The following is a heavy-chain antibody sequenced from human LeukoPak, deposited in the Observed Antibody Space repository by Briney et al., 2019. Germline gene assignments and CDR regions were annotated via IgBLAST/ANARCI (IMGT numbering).Heavy chain of an antibody. Sequence: ASVKVSCKASGYTFTSYGISWVRQAPGQGLEWMGWISAYNGNTNYAQKLQGTVTITTDTSTSTVYMELRSLRSDDPAVYYCETGIVGARGDYWGQGTLVTVSS. CDR3: ETGIVGARGDY. CDR1: GYTFTSYG. J-gene: IGHJ4*02. CDR2: ISAYNGNT. V-gene: IGHV1-18*01. D-gene: IGHD1-26*01.